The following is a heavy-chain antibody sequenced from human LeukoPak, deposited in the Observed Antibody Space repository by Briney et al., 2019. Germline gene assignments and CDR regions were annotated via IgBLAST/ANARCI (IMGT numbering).Heavy chain of an antibody. Sequence: SVKVSCKASGGTFSSYAISWVRQAPGQGLEWMGGIIPIFGTANYAQKFQGRVTITTDESTSTAYMELSSLRSEDTAVYYCVRTYTAAGMDYYYYKDVWGKGTTVTVSS. V-gene: IGHV1-69*05. D-gene: IGHD6-13*01. CDR2: IIPIFGTA. CDR3: VRTYTAAGMDYYYYKDV. J-gene: IGHJ6*03. CDR1: GGTFSSYA.